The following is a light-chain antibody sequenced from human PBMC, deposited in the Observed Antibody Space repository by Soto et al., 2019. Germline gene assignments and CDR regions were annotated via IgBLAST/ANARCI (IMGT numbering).Light chain of an antibody. Sequence: QPVLTQSPSASASLGASVKLTCTLSSGHSSYAIAWHQKQPGKGPRYLMDLNNDGSHTKGDGIPDRFSGSKSGNTASLTISGLQAEDEADYYCCSYAGSYTSYVFGTGTKLTVL. CDR2: LNNDGSH. CDR1: SGHSSYA. J-gene: IGLJ1*01. V-gene: IGLV4-69*01. CDR3: CSYAGSYTSYV.